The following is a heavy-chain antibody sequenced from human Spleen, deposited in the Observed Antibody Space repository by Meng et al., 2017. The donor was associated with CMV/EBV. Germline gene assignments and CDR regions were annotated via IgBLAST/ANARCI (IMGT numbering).Heavy chain of an antibody. CDR1: GYSFSGYY. Sequence: ASVKVSCKASGYSFSGYYMHWVRQAPGQGPEWMGWINPNSGDTKYAQKFQGRVTMTRDTSISTAYMELSRLRSDDTAVYYCARDLPLLDWSGDAFDIWGQGTMVTVSS. J-gene: IGHJ3*02. CDR2: INPNSGDT. CDR3: ARDLPLLDWSGDAFDI. V-gene: IGHV1-2*02. D-gene: IGHD3/OR15-3a*01.